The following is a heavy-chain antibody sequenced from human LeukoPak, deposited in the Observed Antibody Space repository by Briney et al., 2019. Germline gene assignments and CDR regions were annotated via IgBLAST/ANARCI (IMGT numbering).Heavy chain of an antibody. Sequence: GASVKVSCKASGYTFTSYAMNWVRQAPGQGLEWMGWINPNSGGTNYAQKFQGRVTMTRDTSISTAYMELSRLRSDDTAVYYCARSPAGPPMVNPFDYWGQGTLVTVSS. CDR2: INPNSGGT. V-gene: IGHV1-2*02. J-gene: IGHJ4*02. D-gene: IGHD5-18*01. CDR3: ARSPAGPPMVNPFDY. CDR1: GYTFTSYA.